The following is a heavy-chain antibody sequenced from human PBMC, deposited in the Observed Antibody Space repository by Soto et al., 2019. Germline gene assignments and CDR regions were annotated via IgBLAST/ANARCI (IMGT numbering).Heavy chain of an antibody. CDR2: VYYRGRS. V-gene: IGHV4-39*01. CDR1: GGSVTNSSYY. CDR3: VSQRTTVLNHAYFDY. J-gene: IGHJ4*02. D-gene: IGHD4-4*01. Sequence: PSETLSLTCTVSGGSVTNSSYYWGWIRQSPGKGLEWIGSVYYRGRSYSKSSVKSRVTISVDTSKNQFSLNLNSVTAYATAVHFCVSQRTTVLNHAYFDYWGPGALVTVSS.